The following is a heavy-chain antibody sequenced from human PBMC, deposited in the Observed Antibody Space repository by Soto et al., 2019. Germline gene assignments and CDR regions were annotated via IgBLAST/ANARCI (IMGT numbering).Heavy chain of an antibody. V-gene: IGHV3-30-3*01. Sequence: QVQLVESGGGVVQPGRSLRLSCAASGFTFSSYAMHWVRQAPGKGLEWVAVISYDGSNKYYADSLKGRFTISRDNSKNTLYQQMNSLEAEDTAGYYCARDGYSSSWYSLGGGYFDYWGQGTLVTVSS. CDR3: ARDGYSSSWYSLGGGYFDY. D-gene: IGHD6-13*01. J-gene: IGHJ4*02. CDR2: ISYDGSNK. CDR1: GFTFSSYA.